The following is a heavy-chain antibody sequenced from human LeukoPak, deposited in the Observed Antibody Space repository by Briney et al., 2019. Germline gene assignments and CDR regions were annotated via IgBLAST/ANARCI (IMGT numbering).Heavy chain of an antibody. V-gene: IGHV3-74*03. D-gene: IGHD3-22*01. CDR1: GFTFSNYW. CDR2: INRDGSTT. J-gene: IGHJ4*02. CDR3: ARDLYYYDSSGEY. Sequence: GGSLRLSCAASGFTFSNYWVHWVRQAPGKGLVWVSRINRDGSTTKYADSVKGRFTVSRDNAKNTLNLQMNSLRAEDTAVYYCARDLYYYDSSGEYWGQGTLVTVSS.